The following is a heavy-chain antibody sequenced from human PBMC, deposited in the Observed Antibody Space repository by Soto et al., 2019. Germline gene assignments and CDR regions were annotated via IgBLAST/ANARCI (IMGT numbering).Heavy chain of an antibody. CDR2: IWDDGSNN. V-gene: IGHV3-33*01. Sequence: QVQLVESGGGVVQPGRSLRLSCAASGFTFRSYGMHWVRQAPVKGLEWVAVIWDDGSNNYYADSVKGRFTISRDNSKNTMYLQMNSLRAEDTAVYYCARDCGPPQIIAFALWGQGTMVTVSS. CDR1: GFTFRSYG. J-gene: IGHJ3*01. CDR3: ARDCGPPQIIAFAL.